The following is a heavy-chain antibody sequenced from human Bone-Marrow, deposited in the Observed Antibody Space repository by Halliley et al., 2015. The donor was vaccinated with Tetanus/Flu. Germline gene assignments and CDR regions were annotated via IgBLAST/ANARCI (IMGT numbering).Heavy chain of an antibody. Sequence: SLRLSCAASGFTFSSYWMHWVRQAPGKGLVWVSRINSDGSSTTYADSVKGRVTISRDNARNTLYLQMNSLRAEDTAVYHCAGGPIGVRSYSYFGMDVRGQGTTVTVSS. CDR1: GFTFSSYW. V-gene: IGHV3-74*03. CDR2: INSDGSST. D-gene: IGHD6-6*01. J-gene: IGHJ6*02. CDR3: AGGPIGVRSYSYFGMDV.